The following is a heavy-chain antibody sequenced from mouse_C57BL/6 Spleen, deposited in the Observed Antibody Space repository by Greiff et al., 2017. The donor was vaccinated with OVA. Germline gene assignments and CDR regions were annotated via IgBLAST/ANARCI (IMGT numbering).Heavy chain of an antibody. CDR3: ARERQLGRGYYFDY. CDR2: ISDGGSYT. D-gene: IGHD4-1*02. J-gene: IGHJ2*01. V-gene: IGHV5-4*01. Sequence: EVKLVESGGGLVKPGGSLKLSCADSGFTFSSYAMSWVRQTPEKRLEWVATISDGGSYTYYPDNVKGRFTISRDNAKNNLYLQMSHLKSEDTAMYYCARERQLGRGYYFDYWGQGTTLTVSS. CDR1: GFTFSSYA.